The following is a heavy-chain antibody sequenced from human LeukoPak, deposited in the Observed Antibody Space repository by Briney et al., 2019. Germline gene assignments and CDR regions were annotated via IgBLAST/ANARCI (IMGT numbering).Heavy chain of an antibody. J-gene: IGHJ3*02. D-gene: IGHD4-17*01. CDR1: GYTFTSYD. CDR3: ARGSYDYGDFVAAFDI. Sequence: ASAKVSCKASGYTFTSYDINWVRQATGQGLEWMGWMNPNSGNTGYAQKFQGRVTITRNTSISTAYMELSSLRSEDTAVYYCARGSYDYGDFVAAFDIWGQGTMVTVSS. V-gene: IGHV1-8*03. CDR2: MNPNSGNT.